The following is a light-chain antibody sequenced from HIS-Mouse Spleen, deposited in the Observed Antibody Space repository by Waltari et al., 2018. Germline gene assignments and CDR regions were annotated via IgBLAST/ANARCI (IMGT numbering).Light chain of an antibody. J-gene: IGLJ1*01. CDR3: CSYAGSSTYV. V-gene: IGLV2-23*01. CDR1: SMEFGSYNL. CDR2: EGS. Sequence: QSALTQPASVSGSPGQSITISCTGPSMEFGSYNLVSWYQQHQGKAPKPMIYEGSKRPSGVSNRFSGSKSGNTASLTISGLQAEDEADYYCCSYAGSSTYVFGTGTKVTVL.